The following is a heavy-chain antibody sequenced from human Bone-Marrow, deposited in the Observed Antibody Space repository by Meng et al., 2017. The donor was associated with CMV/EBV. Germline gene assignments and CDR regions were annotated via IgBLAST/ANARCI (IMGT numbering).Heavy chain of an antibody. J-gene: IGHJ4*02. CDR1: GGSISSSSYY. CDR2: IYYSGST. Sequence: GSLRLSCTVSGGSISSSSYYWGWIRQPPGKGLEWIVSIYYSGSTYYNPSLKSRVTISVDTSKNQFSLKLSSVTAADTAVYYCATLSLVGASQKSDYWGQGTLVTVSS. CDR3: ATLSLVGASQKSDY. V-gene: IGHV4-39*01. D-gene: IGHD1-26*01.